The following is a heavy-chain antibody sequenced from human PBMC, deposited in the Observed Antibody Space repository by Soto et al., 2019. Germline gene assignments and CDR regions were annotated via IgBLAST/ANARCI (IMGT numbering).Heavy chain of an antibody. D-gene: IGHD7-27*01. V-gene: IGHV4-34*01. CDR1: GGSFSGYY. J-gene: IGHJ4*02. CDR3: ARGWGRIFDY. Sequence: QVQLQQWDAGLLKPSETLSLTCAVHGGSFSGYYWSWIRQPPGKGLEWIGEINHSGSTNYNPSLKSRVTISADTSKNQFSLKLSSVTAADTAVYYCARGWGRIFDYWGQGTLVTVSS. CDR2: INHSGST.